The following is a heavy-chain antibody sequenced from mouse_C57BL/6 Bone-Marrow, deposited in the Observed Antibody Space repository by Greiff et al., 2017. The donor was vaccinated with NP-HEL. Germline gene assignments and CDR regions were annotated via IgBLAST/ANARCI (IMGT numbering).Heavy chain of an antibody. CDR2: ISNGGGST. J-gene: IGHJ4*01. V-gene: IGHV5-12*01. CDR3: ARVYYDYDGPYYYAMDY. CDR1: GFTFSDYY. Sequence: EVKVVESGGGLVQPGGSLKPSCAASGFTFSDYYMYWVRQTPEKRLEWVAYISNGGGSTYYPDTVKGRFTISRDNAKNTLYLQMSRLKSEDTAMYYCARVYYDYDGPYYYAMDYWGQGTSVTVSS. D-gene: IGHD2-4*01.